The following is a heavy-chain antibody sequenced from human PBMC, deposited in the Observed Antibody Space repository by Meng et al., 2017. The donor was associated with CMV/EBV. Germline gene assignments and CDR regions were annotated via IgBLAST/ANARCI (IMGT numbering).Heavy chain of an antibody. CDR2: ISGSGGNT. V-gene: IGHV3-23*01. D-gene: IGHD1-26*01. J-gene: IGHJ4*02. Sequence: ASGFIFSRFAMSWVRQAPGKGLEWISAISGSGGNTYYADSVKGRFTISRDNSKNTLDLQLNSLRADDTAVYYCAKTRYSGSYGVDYWGQGTLVTVSS. CDR3: AKTRYSGSYGVDY. CDR1: GFIFSRFA.